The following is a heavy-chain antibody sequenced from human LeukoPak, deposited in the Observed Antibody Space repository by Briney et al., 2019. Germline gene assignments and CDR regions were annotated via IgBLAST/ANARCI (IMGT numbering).Heavy chain of an antibody. J-gene: IGHJ4*02. CDR1: GGSISSGGYY. CDR2: IYYSGST. V-gene: IGHV4-31*03. D-gene: IGHD2-15*01. CDR3: ARDRHDYSLDY. Sequence: SDTLSLTCTVSGGSISSGGYYWSWIRQHPGKGLEWIGYIYYSGSTYYNPSLKSRVTISVDTSKNQFSLKLSSVTAADTAVYYCARDRHDYSLDYWGQGTLVTVSS.